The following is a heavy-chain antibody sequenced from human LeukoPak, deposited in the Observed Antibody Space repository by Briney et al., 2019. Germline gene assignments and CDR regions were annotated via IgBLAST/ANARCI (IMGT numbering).Heavy chain of an antibody. V-gene: IGHV1-8*01. J-gene: IGHJ4*02. CDR3: ASHTYYLSSGSFGH. D-gene: IGHD3-10*01. Sequence: ASVKVSCKASGYTFTSFDINWVRQATGQGPEWMGWMNPGSGNTGYAQRFRGRVTMTRDTSISTACLELSSLTSEDTAVYYCASHTYYLSSGSFGHWGQGTLVTVSS. CDR1: GYTFTSFD. CDR2: MNPGSGNT.